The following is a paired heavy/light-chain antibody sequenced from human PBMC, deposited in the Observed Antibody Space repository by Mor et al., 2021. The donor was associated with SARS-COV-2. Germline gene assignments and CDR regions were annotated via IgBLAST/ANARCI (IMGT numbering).Light chain of an antibody. Sequence: QSVLTQPPSVSEAPGQRVTISCTGSSSNIGAGYDVHWYQQLPGTAPKLLIYGNSNRPSGVPDRFSGSKSGTSASLAITGLQAEDEADYYCQSYDSSLRRVFGGGTKLTVL. CDR3: QSYDSSLRRV. J-gene: IGLJ2*01. V-gene: IGLV1-40*01. CDR1: SSNIGAGYD. CDR2: GNS.
Heavy chain of an antibody. V-gene: IGHV3-21*01. CDR3: ARDSAPYYYDSSGYLNWFDP. Sequence: EVQLVESGGGLVKPGGSLRLSCAASGFTFSSYSMNWVRQAPGKGLEWVSSISSSSSYIYYADSVKGRFTISRDNAKNSLYLQMNSLRAEDTAVYYCARDSAPYYYDSSGYLNWFDPWGQGTLVTVSS. CDR1: GFTFSSYS. D-gene: IGHD3-22*01. J-gene: IGHJ5*02. CDR2: ISSSSSYI.